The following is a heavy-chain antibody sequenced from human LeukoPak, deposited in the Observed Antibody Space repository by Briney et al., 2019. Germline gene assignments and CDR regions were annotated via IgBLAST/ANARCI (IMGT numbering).Heavy chain of an antibody. CDR3: ARDGRSSPDNRITMVRGVTAQANMDV. CDR1: GYTFTSYG. Sequence: ASVKVSCKASGYTFTSYGISWVRQAPGQGLEWMGWISAYNGNTNYAQKLQGRVTMTTDTSTSTAYMELRSLRSDDTAVYYCARDGRSSPDNRITMVRGVTAQANMDVWGQGTTVTVSS. V-gene: IGHV1-18*01. D-gene: IGHD3-10*01. J-gene: IGHJ6*02. CDR2: ISAYNGNT.